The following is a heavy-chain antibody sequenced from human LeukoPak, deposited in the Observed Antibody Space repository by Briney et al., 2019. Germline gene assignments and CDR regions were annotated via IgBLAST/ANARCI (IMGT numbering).Heavy chain of an antibody. V-gene: IGHV3-30*04. CDR1: GFTFSSYA. Sequence: GGSLRLSCAASGFTFSSYAMHWVRQAPGKGLEWVAVISYDGSNKYYADSVKGRFTISRDNSKNTLYLQMNSLRAEDTAVYYCAREFYCSSTSRYFDYYYGMDVWGQGTTVTVSS. J-gene: IGHJ6*02. CDR2: ISYDGSNK. CDR3: AREFYCSSTSRYFDYYYGMDV. D-gene: IGHD2-2*01.